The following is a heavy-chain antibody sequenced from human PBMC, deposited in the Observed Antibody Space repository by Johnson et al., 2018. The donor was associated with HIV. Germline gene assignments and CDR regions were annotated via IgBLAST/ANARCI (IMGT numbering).Heavy chain of an antibody. V-gene: IGHV3-30*04. CDR3: ARVRRGAVSLMGPVRRNNPFDI. CDR2: ISYDGSNK. Sequence: QVQLVESGGVVVQPGRSLRVSCAASGFTFSSYAMHWVRQAPGKGLEWVAVISYDGSNKYYADSVKGRFTISRDNYKNTLYLQMHSLRLADTAVYYCARVRRGAVSLMGPVRRNNPFDIWGQGTTVIVSS. D-gene: IGHD1/OR15-1a*01. J-gene: IGHJ3*02. CDR1: GFTFSSYA.